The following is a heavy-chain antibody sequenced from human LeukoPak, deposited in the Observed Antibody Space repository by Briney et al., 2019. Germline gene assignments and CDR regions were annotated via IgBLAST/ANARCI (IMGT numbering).Heavy chain of an antibody. V-gene: IGHV3-23*01. Sequence: PGGSLRLSRAASGFTFSRYAMSWVRQAPGKGLEWVSAISGSGGSTYYADSAKGRFTISRDNSKNTLYLQMNSLRAEDTAVYYCAKTYYTAWLYFDYWGQGTLVTVSS. D-gene: IGHD1-26*01. CDR2: ISGSGGST. CDR3: AKTYYTAWLYFDY. J-gene: IGHJ4*02. CDR1: GFTFSRYA.